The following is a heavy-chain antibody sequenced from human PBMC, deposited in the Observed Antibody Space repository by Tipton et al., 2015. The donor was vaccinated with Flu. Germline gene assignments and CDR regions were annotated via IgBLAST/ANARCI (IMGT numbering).Heavy chain of an antibody. D-gene: IGHD3-9*01. Sequence: TLSLTCTVSGGSISSSSYYWGWIRQPPGKGLEWIGSIYYSGSTYYNPSLKSRVTISVDTSKNQFSLKLSSVTAADAAVYYCARADYDILPGYPATADYWGQGTLVTVSS. CDR2: IYYSGST. J-gene: IGHJ4*02. CDR3: ARADYDILPGYPATADY. V-gene: IGHV4-39*07. CDR1: GGSISSSSYY.